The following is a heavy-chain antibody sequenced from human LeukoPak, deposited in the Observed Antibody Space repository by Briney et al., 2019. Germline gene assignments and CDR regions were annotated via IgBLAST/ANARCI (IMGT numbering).Heavy chain of an antibody. J-gene: IGHJ4*02. V-gene: IGHV3-7*01. D-gene: IGHD1-26*01. CDR1: GFTFSSYW. CDR3: ARSGSYSPFDY. Sequence: GGSLRLSCAASGFTFSSYWMSWVRQAPGKGLEWVANIKQDGSEKYYVDSLKGRFTISRDNAKNSLYLQMNSLRAEDTAVYYCARSGSYSPFDYWGQGTLVTVSS. CDR2: IKQDGSEK.